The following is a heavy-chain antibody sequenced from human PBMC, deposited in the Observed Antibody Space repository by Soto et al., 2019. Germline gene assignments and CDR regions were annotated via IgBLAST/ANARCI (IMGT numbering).Heavy chain of an antibody. V-gene: IGHV3-30*04. D-gene: IGHD1-26*01. CDR3: ATWEERCFQD. J-gene: IGHJ1*01. Sequence: QVQLVESGGGVVQPGRSLRLSCAASGFTFNSFTMHWVRQAPGKGLEWVAVISHDGSHKYTADSLKGRFTISRDDSKNTLNVQMNSLRVEDTAICYCATWEERCFQDWCQGTLVTVSS. CDR1: GFTFNSFT. CDR2: ISHDGSHK.